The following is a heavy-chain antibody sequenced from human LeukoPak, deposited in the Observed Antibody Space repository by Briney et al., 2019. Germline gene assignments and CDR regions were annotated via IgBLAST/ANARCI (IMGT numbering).Heavy chain of an antibody. D-gene: IGHD6-19*01. V-gene: IGHV3-23*01. CDR3: ARKSSPPEGNWLDP. Sequence: PGGSLRLSCAASGFTFSSYGMTWVRQAPGKGLEWVSAISGSGGSTYYADSVKGRFTISRDNSKNTLYEQMNSLRAEDSAVYYCARKSSPPEGNWLDPWGQGTLVTVSS. CDR2: ISGSGGST. CDR1: GFTFSSYG. J-gene: IGHJ5*02.